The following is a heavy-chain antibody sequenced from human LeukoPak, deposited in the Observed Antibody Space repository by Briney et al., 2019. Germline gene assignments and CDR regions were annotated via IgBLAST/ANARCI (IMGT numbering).Heavy chain of an antibody. CDR1: GGSLNSYY. Sequence: SETLSLTCTVSGGSLNSYYWSWIRQPPGPGLDLIGFITYSGGTDFDSSLGGRVTISVDTSKNQFSLRLTSMTAADTAVYFCARGRISNWGFEGTLFDAWGQGVLVTVSS. J-gene: IGHJ4*02. CDR3: ARGRISNWGFEGTLFDA. V-gene: IGHV4-59*01. CDR2: ITYSGGT. D-gene: IGHD7-27*01.